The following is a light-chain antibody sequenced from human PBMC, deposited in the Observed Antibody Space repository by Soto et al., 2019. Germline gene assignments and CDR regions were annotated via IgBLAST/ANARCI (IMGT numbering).Light chain of an antibody. Sequence: EIVLTQSPGTLSLSPGERVTLSCRASQSVSSSYLAWYQQKPGQAPRLLIYGTSKRATGIPDRFSGSGSGTDFTLTISRLEPEDFAVYYCQQYDRSPWTFGQGTKVEIK. CDR2: GTS. CDR3: QQYDRSPWT. V-gene: IGKV3-20*01. CDR1: QSVSSSY. J-gene: IGKJ1*01.